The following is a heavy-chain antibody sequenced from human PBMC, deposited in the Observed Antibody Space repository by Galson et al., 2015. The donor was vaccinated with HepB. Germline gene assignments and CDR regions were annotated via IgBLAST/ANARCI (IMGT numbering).Heavy chain of an antibody. V-gene: IGHV6-1*01. D-gene: IGHD3-16*01. CDR3: ARSQVAFVDAFDI. CDR2: TYYRSKWYN. Sequence: CAISGDSVSSNSAAWNRIRQSPSRGLEWLGRTYYRSKWYNDYAVSVKSRITINPDTSKNQFSLQLNSVTPEDTAVYYCARSQVAFVDAFDIWGQGTMVTVSS. CDR1: GDSVSSNSAA. J-gene: IGHJ3*02.